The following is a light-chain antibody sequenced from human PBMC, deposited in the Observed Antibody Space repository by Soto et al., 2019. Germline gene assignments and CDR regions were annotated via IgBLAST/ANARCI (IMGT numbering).Light chain of an antibody. CDR2: EVS. CDR1: SSDVGGYNF. Sequence: QSALTQPPSASGSPGQSVTISCTGTSSDVGGYNFVSWYQQHPGKAPKLMIYEVSERPSGVPDRFSGSKSGNTASLTVSGLQAEDEDYYYSSSYAGSNIVVFGGGTKLTVL. CDR3: SSYAGSNIVV. V-gene: IGLV2-8*01. J-gene: IGLJ2*01.